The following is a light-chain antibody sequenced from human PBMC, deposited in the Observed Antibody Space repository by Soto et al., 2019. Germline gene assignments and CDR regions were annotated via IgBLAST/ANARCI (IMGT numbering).Light chain of an antibody. J-gene: IGKJ5*01. V-gene: IGKV2-28*01. CDR3: MQDVQNPRIT. CDR1: QSLLHSNGYNY. CDR2: LGS. Sequence: DIVMTQSPLSLPVTPVEPASISCRSSQSLLHSNGYNYLDWYLQKPGQSPQLLIYLGSNRTSGVADRFSGSGSGTYFTLKISRVESEDVGVYYCMQDVQNPRITFGQGTRLEIK.